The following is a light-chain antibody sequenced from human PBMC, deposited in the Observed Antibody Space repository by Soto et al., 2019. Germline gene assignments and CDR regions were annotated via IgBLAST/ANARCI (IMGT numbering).Light chain of an antibody. J-gene: IGLJ2*01. CDR3: SSYSSISYVI. CDR2: DVS. CDR1: TSDVGAYNY. V-gene: IGLV2-14*01. Sequence: QSALTQPASVSGSPGQSITISCTGTTSDVGAYNYVSWYQQHPGEAPRLMIYDVSYRPSGVSNRFSGSKSGNTASLTISGLRAEDAADYYCSSYSSISYVIFGGGTKLTVL.